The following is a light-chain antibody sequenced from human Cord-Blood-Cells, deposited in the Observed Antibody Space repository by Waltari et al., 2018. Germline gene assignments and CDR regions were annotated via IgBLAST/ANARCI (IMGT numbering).Light chain of an antibody. V-gene: IGLV3-1*01. CDR3: QAWDSSTPAVV. J-gene: IGLJ2*01. CDR2: QDS. Sequence: SYELTQPPSVSVSPGQTASITCSGDKLGDKYACWYQQKQGQSPVLVIYQDSKRPSGIPWRFSGSNSRNPATLTFSGTQAMDEADYYCQAWDSSTPAVVFGGGTKLTVL. CDR1: KLGDKY.